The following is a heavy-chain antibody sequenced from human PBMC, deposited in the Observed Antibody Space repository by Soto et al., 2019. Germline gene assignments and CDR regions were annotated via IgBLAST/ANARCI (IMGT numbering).Heavy chain of an antibody. CDR3: ARACSSTSCYDVFDS. V-gene: IGHV4-4*07. CDR1: GGSISSYY. CDR2: IYTSGST. J-gene: IGHJ4*02. D-gene: IGHD2-2*01. Sequence: SETLSLTCTDSGGSISSYYWSWIRQPAGKGLQWIGRIYTSGSTNYNPSLKSRVTMSVDTSKNQFSLKLSSVTAADTAVYYCARACSSTSCYDVFDSWGQGTLVTVSS.